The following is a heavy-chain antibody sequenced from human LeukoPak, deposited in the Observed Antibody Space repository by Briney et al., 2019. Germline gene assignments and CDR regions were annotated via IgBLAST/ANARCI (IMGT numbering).Heavy chain of an antibody. V-gene: IGHV3-23*01. CDR2: ISGSGGST. Sequence: GGSLRLSCAASEFTFSSYAMSWVRQAPGKGLEWVSYISGSGGSTSYADSVKGRFTISGDNSMNTLYLQMDSLRADDTAVYYCAKFSGSYYGPFDYWGQGTLVTVSS. CDR3: AKFSGSYYGPFDY. CDR1: EFTFSSYA. J-gene: IGHJ4*02. D-gene: IGHD1-26*01.